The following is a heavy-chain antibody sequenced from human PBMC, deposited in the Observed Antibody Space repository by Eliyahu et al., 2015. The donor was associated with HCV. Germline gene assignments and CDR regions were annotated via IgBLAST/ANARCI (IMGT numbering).Heavy chain of an antibody. CDR2: ISSRSSYT. CDR1: GFSFXDYY. CDR3: ARFVYSRLLSLEDWYFDL. J-gene: IGHJ2*01. Sequence: QVQLVESGGGMVKPGGSLRLSCTASGFSFXDYYINWIRLAPGKGLEWVSYISSRSSYTKFADSVTGRFTISRDNARKSLYLDMNSLTAEDTGVYYCARFVYSRLLSLEDWYFDLWGRGTLVTVSS. V-gene: IGHV3-11*05. D-gene: IGHD2-21*01.